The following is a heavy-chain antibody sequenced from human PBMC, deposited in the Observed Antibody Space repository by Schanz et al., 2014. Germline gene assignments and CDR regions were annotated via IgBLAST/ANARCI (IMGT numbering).Heavy chain of an antibody. CDR2: ILGLASTT. CDR1: GFTFSTSA. Sequence: EVQLLESGGGLVQPGGSLRLSCAASGFTFSTSAMSWVRQVPGKGLEWVSAILGLASTTYYADSVKGRFTISRDNAKNSRYLQMNSLRAEDTAVDYCAKGRFGELSAFDIWGQGTMVTVSS. CDR3: AKGRFGELSAFDI. J-gene: IGHJ3*02. V-gene: IGHV3-23*01. D-gene: IGHD3-10*01.